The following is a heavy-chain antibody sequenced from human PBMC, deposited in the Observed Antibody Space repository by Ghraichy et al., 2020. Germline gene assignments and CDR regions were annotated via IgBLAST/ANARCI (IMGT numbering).Heavy chain of an antibody. J-gene: IGHJ6*02. CDR2: IYYSGNT. CDR3: ARTDRLTINTYYYYGMDV. V-gene: IGHV4-59*01. CDR1: GGSISGYY. Sequence: ESLNISCTVSGGSISGYYWSWIRQPPGRGLEWIGYIYYSGNTNYHPSLKSRVTISIDTSKNQFSLKLSSVTAADTAVYYCARTDRLTINTYYYYGMDVWGQGTTVTVSS. D-gene: IGHD4/OR15-4a*01.